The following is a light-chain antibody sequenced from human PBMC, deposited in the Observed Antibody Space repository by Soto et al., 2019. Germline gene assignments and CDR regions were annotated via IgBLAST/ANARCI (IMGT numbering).Light chain of an antibody. CDR1: SSDVGGYNY. CDR3: YSYVGGYTSDHYV. CDR2: DVT. V-gene: IGLV2-11*01. J-gene: IGLJ1*01. Sequence: QSALTQPRSVSGSPGQSVSISCTGTSSDVGGYNYVSWYQQHPGKAPKLIIYDVTKRPSGVPDRFSGSKSGNTASLTISGLHPVDEPDYYCYSYVGGYTSDHYVFGAGTKVTVL.